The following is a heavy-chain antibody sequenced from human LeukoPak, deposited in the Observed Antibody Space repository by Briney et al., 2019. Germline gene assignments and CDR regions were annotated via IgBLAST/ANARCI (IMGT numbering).Heavy chain of an antibody. CDR1: GFTFSSHA. V-gene: IGHV3-23*01. CDR2: ISSSGGST. CDR3: AKGKGGSIMIAFGGVIASDY. D-gene: IGHD3-16*02. Sequence: AGGSLRLSCAASGFTFSSHAMSWVRQAPGKGLEWVSSISSSGGSTKYADSVKGRFTISRDNSKNTLYLRMNSLRADDTAVYYCAKGKGGSIMIAFGGVIASDYWGQGTLVTVSS. J-gene: IGHJ4*02.